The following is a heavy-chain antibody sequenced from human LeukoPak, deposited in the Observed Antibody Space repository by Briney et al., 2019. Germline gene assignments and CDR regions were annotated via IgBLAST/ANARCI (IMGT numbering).Heavy chain of an antibody. CDR2: INPNSGGT. CDR3: ARDRSYVPFDP. J-gene: IGHJ5*02. Sequence: GASVKVSCKASGYTFTAYYMHWVRQAPGQGIQWMGWINPNSGGTNYAQKFQGRVTLTRDTSISTAYMELSRLRSDDTAVYYCARDRSYVPFDPWGQGTLVTVSS. D-gene: IGHD1-26*01. CDR1: GYTFTAYY. V-gene: IGHV1-2*02.